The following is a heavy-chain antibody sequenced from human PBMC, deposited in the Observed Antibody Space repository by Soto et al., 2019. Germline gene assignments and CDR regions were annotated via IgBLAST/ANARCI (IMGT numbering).Heavy chain of an antibody. Sequence: SETLSLTCAVYCGSFSGYYWSWIRQPPGKGLEWIGEINHSGSTNFNPSLKSRVTISLDKSKNLFSLNLNSVTAADTAVYYCARVEATVTTIYFEIWGQGTLVTVSS. CDR1: CGSFSGYY. CDR3: ARVEATVTTIYFEI. D-gene: IGHD4-17*01. V-gene: IGHV4-34*01. J-gene: IGHJ4*02. CDR2: INHSGST.